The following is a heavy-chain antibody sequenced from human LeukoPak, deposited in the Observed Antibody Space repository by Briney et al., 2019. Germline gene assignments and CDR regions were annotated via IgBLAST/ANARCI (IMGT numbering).Heavy chain of an antibody. CDR1: GGTFSSYA. CDR2: IIPILGIA. J-gene: IGHJ4*02. Sequence: SVKVSCKASGGTFSSYAISWVRQAPGQGLEWMGRIIPILGIADYAQKFQGRVTITADKSTSTAYMELSSLRSEDTAVYYCARDPTMVRGALWGQGTLVTVSS. V-gene: IGHV1-69*04. CDR3: ARDPTMVRGAL. D-gene: IGHD3-10*01.